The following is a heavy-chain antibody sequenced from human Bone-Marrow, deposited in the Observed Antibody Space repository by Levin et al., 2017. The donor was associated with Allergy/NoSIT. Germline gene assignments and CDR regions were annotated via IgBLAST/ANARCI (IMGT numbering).Heavy chain of an antibody. CDR1: GFTFSNAW. Sequence: GGSLRLSCAASGFTFSNAWMSWVRQAPGKGLEWVGRIKGKTDGATIDYAGATIDYAAPVKGRFTISRDDSKNTLSLQMNSLKTEDTAVYFCTTQWDKSMEGYYYYDSSGPWDYWGQGTLVTVSS. CDR2: IKGKTDGATIDYAGATI. CDR3: TTQWDKSMEGYYYYDSSGPWDY. V-gene: IGHV3-15*01. J-gene: IGHJ4*02. D-gene: IGHD3-22*01.